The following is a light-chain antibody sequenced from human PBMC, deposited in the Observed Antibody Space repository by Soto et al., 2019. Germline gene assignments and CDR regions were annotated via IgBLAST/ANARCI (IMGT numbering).Light chain of an antibody. J-gene: IGKJ4*01. CDR2: GAS. CDR1: QSVSSSY. CDR3: QQYATSPELT. Sequence: EIVLTQSPGTLSLSPGERATLSYRASQSVSSSYLAWYQQKPGQAPRLLIYGASSRATGIPDRFSGSGSGTDFTLTISRLEPEDFAVYFCQQYATSPELTFGGGTKVDIK. V-gene: IGKV3-20*01.